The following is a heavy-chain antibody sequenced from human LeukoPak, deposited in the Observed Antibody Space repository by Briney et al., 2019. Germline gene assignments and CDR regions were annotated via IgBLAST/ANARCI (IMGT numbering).Heavy chain of an antibody. CDR1: GFTFSSYA. Sequence: GGSLRFSCAASGFTFSSYAMSWVRQAPGKGLEWVSAISGSGDSTYYADSMKGRFTISRDNSKSTLYLQMNSLRAEDTAVYYCAKAGTLYGSGSSYWYFDLWGRGTLVTVSS. J-gene: IGHJ2*01. V-gene: IGHV3-23*01. D-gene: IGHD3-10*01. CDR2: ISGSGDST. CDR3: AKAGTLYGSGSSYWYFDL.